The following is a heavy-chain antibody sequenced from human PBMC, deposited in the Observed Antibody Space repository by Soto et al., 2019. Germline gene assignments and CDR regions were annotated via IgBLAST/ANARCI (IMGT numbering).Heavy chain of an antibody. CDR1: SVSLSSCS. V-gene: IGHV4-59*08. CDR2: IYYSGST. CDR3: ARHNYGSGSTYFDY. Sequence: PSETLSPTCTFSSVSLSSCSSRLLRKPPGKGLEWIGYIYYSGSTNYNPSLKSRVTISVDTSKNQFSLKLNSMTAADTAVYYCARHNYGSGSTYFDYWGQGTLVTVSS. D-gene: IGHD3-10*01. J-gene: IGHJ4*02.